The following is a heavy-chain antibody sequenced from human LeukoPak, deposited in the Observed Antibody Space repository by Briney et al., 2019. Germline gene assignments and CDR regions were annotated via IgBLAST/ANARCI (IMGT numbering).Heavy chain of an antibody. J-gene: IGHJ4*02. Sequence: PSETLCLTCAVYGGSFSGHYWSWIRQPPGKGLEWIGEINHSGSTNYNPSLKSRVTISVDTSKNQFSLKLSSVTAADTGVYYCARGQYRRDYWGQGTLVTVSS. CDR2: INHSGST. V-gene: IGHV4-34*01. D-gene: IGHD2-2*01. CDR3: ARGQYRRDY. CDR1: GGSFSGHY.